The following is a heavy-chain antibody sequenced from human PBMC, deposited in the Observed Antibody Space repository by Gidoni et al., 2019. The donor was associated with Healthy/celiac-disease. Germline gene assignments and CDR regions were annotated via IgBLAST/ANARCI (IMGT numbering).Heavy chain of an antibody. Sequence: QVQLVESGGGVVQPGRSLRLSCAASGFTFSSYGMHWVRQAPGKGLEWVAVISYDGSNKYYADSVKGRFTISRDNSKNTLYLQMNSLRAEDTAVYYCAKDRAGVVVAATLFDYWGQGTLVTVSS. CDR2: ISYDGSNK. V-gene: IGHV3-30*18. CDR1: GFTFSSYG. J-gene: IGHJ4*02. CDR3: AKDRAGVVVAATLFDY. D-gene: IGHD2-15*01.